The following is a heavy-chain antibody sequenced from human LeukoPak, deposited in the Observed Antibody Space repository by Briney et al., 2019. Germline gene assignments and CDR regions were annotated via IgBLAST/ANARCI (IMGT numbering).Heavy chain of an antibody. D-gene: IGHD3-3*01. Sequence: GASVKVSCKASGYTFTSYYMHWVRQAPGQGLEWMGIINPSGGSTSYAQKFQGRVTMTRDTSTSTVYMELSRLRSDDTAVYYCARDTAPPPITIFGVYGMDVWGQGTTVTVSS. CDR2: INPSGGST. CDR1: GYTFTSYY. J-gene: IGHJ6*02. V-gene: IGHV1-46*01. CDR3: ARDTAPPPITIFGVYGMDV.